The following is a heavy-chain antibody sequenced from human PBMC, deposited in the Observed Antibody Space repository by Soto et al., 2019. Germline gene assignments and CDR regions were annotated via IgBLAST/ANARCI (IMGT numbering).Heavy chain of an antibody. CDR2: IIPIFGTA. V-gene: IGHV1-69*01. Sequence: QVQLVQSGAEVKKPGSSVKVSCKASGGTFSSYAISWVRQAPGHGLEWMGGIIPIFGTANYAQKFQGRVTITADESMNTAYMELSSLRSEDTAVYYCARGPYYYDSSCYYSTHDYCVQVTLVTVSS. D-gene: IGHD3-22*01. J-gene: IGHJ4*02. CDR1: GGTFSSYA. CDR3: ARGPYYYDSSCYYSTHDY.